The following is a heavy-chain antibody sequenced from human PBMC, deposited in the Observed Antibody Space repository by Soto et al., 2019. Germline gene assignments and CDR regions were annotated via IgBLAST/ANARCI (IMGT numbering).Heavy chain of an antibody. Sequence: EVQLVESGGGLVQPGGSLSLSCAASGFTFSSYWMHWVRQAPGKGLVWVSRINSDGSSTSYADSVKGRFTISRDNAKNTLYLQMNSLRAEDTAVYYCVRTSLVVAAATREDYWGQGTPVTVSS. CDR3: VRTSLVVAAATREDY. CDR1: GFTFSSYW. J-gene: IGHJ4*02. D-gene: IGHD2-15*01. V-gene: IGHV3-74*01. CDR2: INSDGSST.